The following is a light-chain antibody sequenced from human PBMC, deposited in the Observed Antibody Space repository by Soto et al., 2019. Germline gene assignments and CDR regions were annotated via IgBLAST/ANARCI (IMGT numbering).Light chain of an antibody. CDR1: QNVLYSSNNKNY. CDR3: HQYYTTPYT. CDR2: WAS. Sequence: DIVMTQSPDSLAVSLGERATINCKSSQNVLYSSNNKNYLAWYQQKPGQPPKLLIYWASARESGVPDRFSGSGSGTDFTLTISSLQAEDVAVYYCHQYYTTPYTFGQGTKLEMK. J-gene: IGKJ2*01. V-gene: IGKV4-1*01.